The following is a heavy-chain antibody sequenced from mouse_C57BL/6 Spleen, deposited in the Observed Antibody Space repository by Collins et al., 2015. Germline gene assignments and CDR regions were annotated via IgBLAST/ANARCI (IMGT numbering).Heavy chain of an antibody. CDR2: IYPGDGDT. CDR1: GYTFTSYW. V-gene: IGHV1-87*01. J-gene: IGHJ3*01. CDR3: ARATALAY. Sequence: QVQLQQSGAELARPGASVKLSCKASGYTFTSYWMQWVKQRPGQGLEWIGAIYPGDGDTRYTQKFKGKATLTADKSSSTAYMQLSSLASEDSAVYYCARATALAYWGQGTLVTVSA. D-gene: IGHD1-2*01.